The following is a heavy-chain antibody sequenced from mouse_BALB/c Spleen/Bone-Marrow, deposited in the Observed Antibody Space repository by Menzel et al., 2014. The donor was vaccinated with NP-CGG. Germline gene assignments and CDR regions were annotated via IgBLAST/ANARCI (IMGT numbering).Heavy chain of an antibody. J-gene: IGHJ1*01. CDR1: GFAFSSYD. V-gene: IGHV5-12-1*01. Sequence: EVQGVESGGDLVKPGGSLKLSCAASGFAFSSYDMSWVRQTPEKRLEWVAYISSGGGTTYYPDTVKGRFTISRDNAKNTLYLQMSSLKSEDTAMYYCARVYGWYFDVWGAGTTVTVSS. D-gene: IGHD1-1*01. CDR3: ARVYGWYFDV. CDR2: ISSGGGTT.